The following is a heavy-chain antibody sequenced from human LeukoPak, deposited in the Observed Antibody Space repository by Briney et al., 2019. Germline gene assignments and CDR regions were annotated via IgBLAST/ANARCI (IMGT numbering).Heavy chain of an antibody. CDR1: GESFSGYY. V-gene: IGHV4-34*01. CDR3: ARAPYSYGQTDY. Sequence: SETLSLTCAVYGESFSGYYWSWIRQPPGKGLEWIGEINHSGSTNYNPSLKSRVTISVDTSKNQFSLKLSSVTAADTAVYYCARAPYSYGQTDYWGQGTLVTVSS. J-gene: IGHJ4*02. CDR2: INHSGST. D-gene: IGHD5-18*01.